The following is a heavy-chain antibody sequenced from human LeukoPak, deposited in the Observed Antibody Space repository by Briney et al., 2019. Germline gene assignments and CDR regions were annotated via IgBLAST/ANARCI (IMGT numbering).Heavy chain of an antibody. CDR2: ISGSGSNI. CDR1: GFTFSDYY. CDR3: AREYLVPGRYDAFDI. D-gene: IGHD3-9*01. J-gene: IGHJ3*02. V-gene: IGHV3-11*01. Sequence: TGGSLRLSCAASGFTFSDYYMSWIRQAPGKGLEWVSYISGSGSNIFYADSVKGRFTISRDSGKNSLFLRMNSLRVEDTAVCYCAREYLVPGRYDAFDIWGQGTMVTVSP.